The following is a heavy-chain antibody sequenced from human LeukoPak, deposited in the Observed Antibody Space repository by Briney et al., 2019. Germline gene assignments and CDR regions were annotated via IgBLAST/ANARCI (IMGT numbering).Heavy chain of an antibody. CDR1: GFTFSSYA. CDR3: AKESDILTGYYTGGDDY. D-gene: IGHD3-9*01. V-gene: IGHV3-23*01. Sequence: GGSLRLSRAASGFTFSSYAMSWVRQAPGKGLEWVSAIGGRGGSTYYADSVKGRFTISRDNSKNTLYLQMNSLRAEDTAVYYCAKESDILTGYYTGGDDYWGQGTLVTVSS. J-gene: IGHJ4*02. CDR2: IGGRGGST.